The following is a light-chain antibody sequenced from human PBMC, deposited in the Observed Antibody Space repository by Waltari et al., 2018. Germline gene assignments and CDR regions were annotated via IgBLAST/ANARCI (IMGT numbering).Light chain of an antibody. CDR2: SNN. CDR3: AAWDGSLNGPV. CDR1: SPNIGRNT. V-gene: IGLV1-44*01. Sequence: QSVLTQPPSASGTPGPRVTISCSGSSPNIGRNTVNWYQQVPGTAPKLLIYSNNQRPSGVPDRFSGSKSGTSASMAISGLQSEDEADYYCAAWDGSLNGPVFGGGTKLTVL. J-gene: IGLJ3*02.